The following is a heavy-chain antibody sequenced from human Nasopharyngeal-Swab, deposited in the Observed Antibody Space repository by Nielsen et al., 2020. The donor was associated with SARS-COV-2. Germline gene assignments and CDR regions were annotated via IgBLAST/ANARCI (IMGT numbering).Heavy chain of an antibody. J-gene: IGHJ4*02. CDR2: ISSSSSYI. V-gene: IGHV3-21*01. CDR3: ARSGNYYDSSGYYSQVFDY. CDR1: GFTFSSYS. Sequence: GGSLRLSCAASGFTFSSYSMNWVRQAPGKGLEWVSSISSSSSYIYYADSVKGRFTISRDNAKNSLYLQMNSLRAEDTAVYYCARSGNYYDSSGYYSQVFDYWGQGTLVTVSS. D-gene: IGHD3-22*01.